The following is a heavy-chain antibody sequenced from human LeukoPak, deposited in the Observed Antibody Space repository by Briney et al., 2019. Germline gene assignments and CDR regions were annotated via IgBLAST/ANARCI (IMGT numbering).Heavy chain of an antibody. CDR1: GGSFSADY. CDR2: INHSGDT. CDR3: ARGLKDSKRYYSYYYYMDV. J-gene: IGHJ6*03. D-gene: IGHD4-11*01. V-gene: IGHV4-34*01. Sequence: SETLSLTCAASGGSFSADYWTWIRQSPRKGLEWIGEINHSGDTNYNPSLNSRLTISIDPSRNQVSLTLNSVTAADTAVYYCARGLKDSKRYYSYYYYMDVWGEGTKVTVSS.